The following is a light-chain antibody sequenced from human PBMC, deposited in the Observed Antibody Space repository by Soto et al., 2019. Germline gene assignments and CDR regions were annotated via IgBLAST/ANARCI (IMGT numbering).Light chain of an antibody. CDR3: QQYVGSPST. CDR2: DAS. CDR1: QSVGNNY. V-gene: IGKV3-20*01. Sequence: EIGVTQSPGTLSLSPGERATLSCRASQSVGNNYLAWYQQKPGQGPRLLIYDASSRATGIPDRFSGSASGTDFTLTISRLEPEDFAVYYCQQYVGSPSTFGQGTKVEI. J-gene: IGKJ1*01.